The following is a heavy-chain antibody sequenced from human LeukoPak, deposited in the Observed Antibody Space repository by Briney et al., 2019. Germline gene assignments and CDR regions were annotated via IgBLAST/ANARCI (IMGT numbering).Heavy chain of an antibody. J-gene: IGHJ4*02. CDR1: GGSISSSSYY. CDR3: ARGPILEGIDY. V-gene: IGHV4-39*07. Sequence: PSETLSLTCTVSGGSISSSSYYWGWIRQPPGKGLEWIGSIYYSGSTNYNPSLKSRVTISVDTSKNQFSLKLSSVTAADTAVYYCARGPILEGIDYWGQGTLVTVSS. CDR2: IYYSGST. D-gene: IGHD1-1*01.